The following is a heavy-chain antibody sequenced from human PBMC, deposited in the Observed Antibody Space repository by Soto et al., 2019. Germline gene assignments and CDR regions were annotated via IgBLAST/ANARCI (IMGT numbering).Heavy chain of an antibody. CDR3: ATDSMVVVTDPGMSSRSPYYYYGMDV. Sequence: GESLKISCKGSGYSFTSYWIGWVRQMPGKGLEWMGIIYPGDSDTRYSPSFQGQVTISADKSISTAYLQWSSLKASDTAMYYCATDSMVVVTDPGMSSRSPYYYYGMDVWGQGTTVTVSS. CDR2: IYPGDSDT. CDR1: GYSFTSYW. V-gene: IGHV5-51*01. D-gene: IGHD3-22*01. J-gene: IGHJ6*02.